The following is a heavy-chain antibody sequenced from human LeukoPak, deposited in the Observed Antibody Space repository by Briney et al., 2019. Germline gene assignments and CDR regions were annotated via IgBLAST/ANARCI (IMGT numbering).Heavy chain of an antibody. CDR3: ARGGRGS. V-gene: IGHV3-20*04. CDR2: INWNGDST. Sequence: PGGSLRLSCAASGFTFSGYWMHWVRQGLGKGLEWVSGINWNGDSTGYADSVKGRFTISRDNAKNSLYLQMNSLRAEDTALYYCARGGRGSWGQGTPVTVSS. CDR1: GFTFSGYW. D-gene: IGHD5-12*01. J-gene: IGHJ4*02.